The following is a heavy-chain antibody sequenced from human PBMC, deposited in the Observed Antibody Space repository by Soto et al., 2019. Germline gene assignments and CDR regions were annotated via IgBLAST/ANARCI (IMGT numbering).Heavy chain of an antibody. V-gene: IGHV3-9*01. J-gene: IGHJ6*03. D-gene: IGHD6-6*01. Sequence: PGGSLRLSCAASGFTFDDYAMHWVRQAPGKGLEWVSGISWNSGSIGYADSVKGRFTISRDNAKNSLYLQMNSLRAVDTALYYCAKTSSGTARPCYYYYYRDVWGKGTTVTV. CDR1: GFTFDDYA. CDR2: ISWNSGSI. CDR3: AKTSSGTARPCYYYYYRDV.